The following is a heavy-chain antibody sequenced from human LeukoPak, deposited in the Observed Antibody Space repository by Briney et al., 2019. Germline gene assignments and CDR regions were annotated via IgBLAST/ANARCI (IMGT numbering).Heavy chain of an antibody. J-gene: IGHJ4*02. V-gene: IGHV4-34*01. CDR3: ARGRVVAPAAIFSLSHDSNTYYFDY. CDR2: INHSGST. Sequence: SETLSLTCAVYGVSFSGYYWSWVRQPPGKGLEGVGEINHSGSTNYNPSLKSRVTISVDTSNNQLSLKLSSVTAADTAVYYCARGRVVAPAAIFSLSHDSNTYYFDYWGQGTLVTVSS. D-gene: IGHD2-2*02. CDR1: GVSFSGYY.